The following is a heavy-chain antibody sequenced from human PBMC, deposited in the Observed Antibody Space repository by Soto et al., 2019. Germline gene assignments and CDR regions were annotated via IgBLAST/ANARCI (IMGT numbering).Heavy chain of an antibody. CDR3: ASAPDYGDSIDAFDI. Sequence: QVQLVESGGGLVKPGGSLRLSCAASGFTFSDYYMSWIRQAPGKGLEWVSYISSSGSTIYYADSVKGRFTISRDNAKNSLYLQMNSRRAEDTAVYYCASAPDYGDSIDAFDIWGQGTMVTVSS. J-gene: IGHJ3*02. D-gene: IGHD4-17*01. CDR2: ISSSGSTI. CDR1: GFTFSDYY. V-gene: IGHV3-11*01.